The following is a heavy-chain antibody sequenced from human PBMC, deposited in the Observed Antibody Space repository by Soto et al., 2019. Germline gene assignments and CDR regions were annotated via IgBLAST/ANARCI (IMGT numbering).Heavy chain of an antibody. CDR1: GFTFGSYP. D-gene: IGHD2-2*01. CDR3: AREGMSRTRWVFDY. J-gene: IGHJ4*02. V-gene: IGHV3-64*01. Sequence: EVQLVESGGGLVQPGGSLRLSCAASGFTFGSYPMHWVRQAPGKGLEYVSAISTNGDSTFYANSVTGRFTISRDNSKNPLYLQMGSLRAEDMGVYYCAREGMSRTRWVFDYWGQGNLVTASS. CDR2: ISTNGDST.